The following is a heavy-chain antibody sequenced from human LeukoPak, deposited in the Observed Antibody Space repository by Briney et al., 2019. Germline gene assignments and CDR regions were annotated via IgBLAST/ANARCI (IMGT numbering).Heavy chain of an antibody. D-gene: IGHD3-10*01. J-gene: IGHJ4*02. CDR3: ARGLWFGEYFDY. V-gene: IGHV4-61*02. CDR1: GGSISSGSYY. CDR2: IYTSGST. Sequence: SQTLSLTCTVSGGSISSGSYYWSWIRQPAGKGLEWIGRIYTSGSTNYNPSLKSRVTISVDTSKNQFPLKLSSVTAADTAVYYCARGLWFGEYFDYWGQGTLVTVSS.